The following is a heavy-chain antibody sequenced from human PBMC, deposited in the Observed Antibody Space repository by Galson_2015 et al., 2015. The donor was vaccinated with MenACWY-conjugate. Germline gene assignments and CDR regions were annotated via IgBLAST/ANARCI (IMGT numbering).Heavy chain of an antibody. CDR2: IWYDGSNK. D-gene: IGHD2-8*01. J-gene: IGHJ4*02. CDR3: ASGRSYCSNGVCYGVYFDY. V-gene: IGHV3-33*01. Sequence: SLRLSCAASGFTFSSYGMHWVRQAPGKGLEWVAVIWYDGSNKYYADSVKGRFTISRDNSKETLYLQMNSLRAEDTAVYYCASGRSYCSNGVCYGVYFDYWGQGTLVTVSS. CDR1: GFTFSSYG.